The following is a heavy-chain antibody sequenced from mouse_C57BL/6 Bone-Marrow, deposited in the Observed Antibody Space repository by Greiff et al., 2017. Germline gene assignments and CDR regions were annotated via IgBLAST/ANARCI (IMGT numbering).Heavy chain of an antibody. J-gene: IGHJ4*01. Sequence: EVQLQQSGPELVKPGASVKISCKASGYTFTDYYMNWVKQSHGKSLEWIGDINPNNGGTSYNQKFKGKATLTVDKSSSTAYMELRSLTSEDSAVYYCARWIYYGNYYAMDDWGQGTSVTVSS. CDR2: INPNNGGT. CDR1: GYTFTDYY. CDR3: ARWIYYGNYYAMDD. V-gene: IGHV1-26*01. D-gene: IGHD2-1*01.